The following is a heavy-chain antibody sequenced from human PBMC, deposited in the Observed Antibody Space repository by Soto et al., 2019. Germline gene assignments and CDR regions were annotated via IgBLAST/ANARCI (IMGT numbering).Heavy chain of an antibody. D-gene: IGHD6-19*01. J-gene: IGHJ4*02. CDR2: ISCCGGTA. V-gene: IGHV3-23*01. CDR1: GFNFNKYA. CDR3: AKAGGQQWLLPHLEN. Sequence: EVQLLESGGGLVRPGESLRLSCAASGFNFNKYAMSWVSQAPGEGLEWVSGISCCGGTASYADSVKGRFTIARDDAKNTLYLDMNSLRVEDTAEYYCAKAGGQQWLLPHLENWGRGTLVTVS.